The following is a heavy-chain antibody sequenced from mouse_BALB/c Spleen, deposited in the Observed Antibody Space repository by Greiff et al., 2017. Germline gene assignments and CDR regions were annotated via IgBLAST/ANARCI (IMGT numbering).Heavy chain of an antibody. CDR1: GFTFRSYA. J-gene: IGHJ2*01. CDR2: ISSGGSYT. CDR3: ARHDDLGYYFDY. Sequence: EVQLQESGGGLVKPGGSLKLSCAASGFTFRSYAMSWVRQSPEKRLEWVAEISSGGSYTYYPDTVTGRFTISRDNAKNTLYLQMSSLRSEDTAMYYCARHDDLGYYFDYWGQGTTLTVSS. V-gene: IGHV5-9-4*01.